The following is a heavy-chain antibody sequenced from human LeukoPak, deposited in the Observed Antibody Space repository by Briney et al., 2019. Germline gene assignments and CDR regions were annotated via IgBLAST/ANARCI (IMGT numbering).Heavy chain of an antibody. CDR1: RFTFSSYG. CDR3: AKDRGGSSWRYFDC. CDR2: IRYDGSNK. D-gene: IGHD1-26*01. J-gene: IGHJ4*02. Sequence: GGSLRLSCAASRFTFSSYGMHWVRQAPGKGLEWVAFIRYDGSNKYYADSMKGRFTISRDNSKNTLYLQMNSLRAEDTAVYYCAKDRGGSSWRYFDCWGQGTLVTVSS. V-gene: IGHV3-30*02.